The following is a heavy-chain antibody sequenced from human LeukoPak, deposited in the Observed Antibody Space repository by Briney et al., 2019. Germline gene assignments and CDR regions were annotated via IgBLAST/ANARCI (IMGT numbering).Heavy chain of an antibody. J-gene: IGHJ4*02. CDR3: AKGGTYYYDSLDY. Sequence: QSGGSLRLSCAASGFTFSSYAMSWVRQAPGKGLEWVSAISGSGGSTYYADSVKGRFTISRDNAKNSLYLQMNSLRAEDTALYYCAKGGTYYYDSLDYWGQGTLVTVSS. V-gene: IGHV3-23*01. CDR2: ISGSGGST. D-gene: IGHD3-22*01. CDR1: GFTFSSYA.